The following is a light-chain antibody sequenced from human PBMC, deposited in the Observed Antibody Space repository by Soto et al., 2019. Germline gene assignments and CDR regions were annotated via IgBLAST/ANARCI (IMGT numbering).Light chain of an antibody. J-gene: IGKJ1*01. Sequence: DIQMTQSPSTLSASVGDRVTITCRASQSISNWLAWYQQKPGKAPKLLIYEASSLESGVPSRFSGSGSGTEFTLTISSLQPDDFATYFCQESKTYSRTFGQGTKVEIK. V-gene: IGKV1-5*03. CDR2: EAS. CDR3: QESKTYSRT. CDR1: QSISNW.